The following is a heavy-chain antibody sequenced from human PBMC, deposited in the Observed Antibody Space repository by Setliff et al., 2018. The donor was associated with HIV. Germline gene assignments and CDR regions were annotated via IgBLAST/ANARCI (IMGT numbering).Heavy chain of an antibody. D-gene: IGHD6-13*01. V-gene: IGHV1-18*01. Sequence: ASVKVSCKASGYTFTSYGISWVRQAPGKGLAWMGWISAYNGNTNYAQNFQGRVTMTTDTSTSTAYMELRSLRSDDAAVYYCARDRGSSRSKGFDYWGQGTLVTVSS. J-gene: IGHJ4*02. CDR3: ARDRGSSRSKGFDY. CDR2: ISAYNGNT. CDR1: GYTFTSYG.